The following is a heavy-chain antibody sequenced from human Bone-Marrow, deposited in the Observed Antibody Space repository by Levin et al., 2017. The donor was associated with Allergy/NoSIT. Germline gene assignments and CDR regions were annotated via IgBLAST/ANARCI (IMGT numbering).Heavy chain of an antibody. CDR3: AGLGYCSGGSCYHEDYFDY. CDR1: GGSISSSSYY. J-gene: IGHJ4*02. Sequence: SETLSLTCTVSGGSISSSSYYWGWIRQPPGKGLEWIGSIYYSGSTYYNPSLKSRVTISVDTSKNQFSLKLSSVTAADTAVYYCAGLGYCSGGSCYHEDYFDYWGQGTLVTVSS. V-gene: IGHV4-39*01. D-gene: IGHD2-15*01. CDR2: IYYSGST.